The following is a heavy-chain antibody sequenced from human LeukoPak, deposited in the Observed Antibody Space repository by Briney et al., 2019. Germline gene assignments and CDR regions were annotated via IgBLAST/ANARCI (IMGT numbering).Heavy chain of an antibody. CDR1: GFTFSSYE. Sequence: GGSLRLSCAASGFTFSSYEMNWVRQAPGKGLEWVSYISSSGSTIYYADSVKGRFTISRDNAKNSLDLQMNSLRAEDTAVYYCAELGITMIGGVWGKGTTVTISS. CDR2: ISSSGSTI. J-gene: IGHJ6*04. D-gene: IGHD3-10*02. CDR3: AELGITMIGGV. V-gene: IGHV3-48*03.